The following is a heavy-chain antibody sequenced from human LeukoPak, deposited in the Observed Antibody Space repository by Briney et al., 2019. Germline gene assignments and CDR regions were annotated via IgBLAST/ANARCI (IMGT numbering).Heavy chain of an antibody. D-gene: IGHD3-10*01. CDR2: IYSGGST. CDR3: ARVALSGWFDP. Sequence: GGSLRLSCAASGFTVSSNYMSWVRQAPGKGLEWVSVIYSGGSTYYADSVKGRFTISRDNSKNTLYLQMNSLRAEDTAVYYCARVALSGWFDPWGQGTLVTVSS. CDR1: GFTVSSNY. V-gene: IGHV3-66*01. J-gene: IGHJ5*02.